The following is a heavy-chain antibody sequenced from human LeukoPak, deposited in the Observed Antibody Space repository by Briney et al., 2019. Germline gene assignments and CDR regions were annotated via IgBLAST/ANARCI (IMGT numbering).Heavy chain of an antibody. J-gene: IGHJ4*02. Sequence: SETLSLTCTVSGGSISSSSYYWGWIRQPPGKGLEWIGSIYYSGSTYYNPSLKSRVTISVDTSKNQFSLKLSSVTAADTAVYYCARGFRELPYWGQGTLVTVSS. CDR2: IYYSGST. CDR3: ARGFRELPY. D-gene: IGHD1-26*01. V-gene: IGHV4-39*07. CDR1: GGSISSSSYY.